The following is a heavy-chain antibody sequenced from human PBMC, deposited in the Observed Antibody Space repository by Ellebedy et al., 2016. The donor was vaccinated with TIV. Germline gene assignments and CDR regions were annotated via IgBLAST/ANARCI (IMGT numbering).Heavy chain of an antibody. Sequence: AASVTVSCKASGYTFTSYGISWVRQAPGQGLEWMGWISAYNGNTNYAQKLQGRVTMTTDTSTSTAYMELRSLRSDDTAVYYCARDDCSGGSCYSEWFDPWGQGTLVTVSS. D-gene: IGHD2-15*01. J-gene: IGHJ5*02. V-gene: IGHV1-18*04. CDR3: ARDDCSGGSCYSEWFDP. CDR1: GYTFTSYG. CDR2: ISAYNGNT.